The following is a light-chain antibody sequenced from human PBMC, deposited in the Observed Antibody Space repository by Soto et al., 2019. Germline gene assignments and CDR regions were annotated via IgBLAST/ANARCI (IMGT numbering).Light chain of an antibody. CDR3: LQHNSYPLT. V-gene: IGKV1-9*01. Sequence: IQLTQSPSSLSASVGDRSTITCRASQGISSYLGWYQQKPGKAPNLLIYDASTLHSGVTSRFSGGGSGTEFTLTISSLQPEDFATYYCLQHNSYPLTFGEGTKVDIK. CDR1: QGISSY. J-gene: IGKJ4*01. CDR2: DAS.